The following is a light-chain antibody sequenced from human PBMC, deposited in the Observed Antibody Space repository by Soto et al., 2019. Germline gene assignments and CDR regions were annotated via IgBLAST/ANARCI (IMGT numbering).Light chain of an antibody. Sequence: EIVMTQSPATLSVSLGERATLSCRGSQSVSSNLAWYQQKPGQAPRLLIYGASTRATGIPARFSGSGSGTEFTLTISSLQSEDFAVYYCQQYNNWPPGTFGQGTKLEI. V-gene: IGKV3D-15*01. CDR2: GAS. CDR3: QQYNNWPPGT. J-gene: IGKJ2*02. CDR1: QSVSSN.